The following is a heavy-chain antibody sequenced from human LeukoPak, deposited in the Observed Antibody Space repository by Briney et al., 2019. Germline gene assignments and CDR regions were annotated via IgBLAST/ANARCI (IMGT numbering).Heavy chain of an antibody. V-gene: IGHV1-18*01. CDR2: ISAYNGNT. CDR1: GYTFTSYG. D-gene: IGHD3-22*01. CDR3: ATHYDSSGYYRFDY. J-gene: IGHJ4*02. Sequence: ASVKVSCKASGYTFTSYGISWVRQAPGQGLEWMGWISAYNGNTNYAQKLQGRVTMTTDTSTSTAYMELRSLRSDDTAVYYCATHYDSSGYYRFDYWGQGTLVTVSS.